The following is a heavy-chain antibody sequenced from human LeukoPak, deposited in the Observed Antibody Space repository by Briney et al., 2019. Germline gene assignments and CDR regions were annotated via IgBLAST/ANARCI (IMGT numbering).Heavy chain of an antibody. CDR1: GFTFSAHA. Sequence: GGSLRLSCAASGFTFSAHAMHWVRQPTGKGLEWVSAIGTGGDTFYPGSVKGRFTISRENVKNSLYLQMNSLRAEDTAVYYCARQMTPHGNFDYWGQGTLVTVSS. V-gene: IGHV3-13*01. CDR3: ARQMTPHGNFDY. D-gene: IGHD1-26*01. CDR2: IGTGGDT. J-gene: IGHJ4*02.